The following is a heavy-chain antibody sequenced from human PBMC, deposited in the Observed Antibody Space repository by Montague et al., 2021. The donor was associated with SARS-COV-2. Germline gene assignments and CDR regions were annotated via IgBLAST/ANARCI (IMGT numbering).Heavy chain of an antibody. D-gene: IGHD2-15*01. CDR3: ARAPPGYWGFVVVVAAHFDY. Sequence: SETLSLTSTVSGGSISSSSYYWGWIRQPPGKGLEWIGSIYYSGSTYYNPSLKSRVTISVDTSKNQFSLKLRSVTAADTAVYYCARAPPGYWGFVVVVAAHFDYWGQGTLVTVSS. CDR1: GGSISSSSYY. CDR2: IYYSGST. J-gene: IGHJ4*02. V-gene: IGHV4-39*07.